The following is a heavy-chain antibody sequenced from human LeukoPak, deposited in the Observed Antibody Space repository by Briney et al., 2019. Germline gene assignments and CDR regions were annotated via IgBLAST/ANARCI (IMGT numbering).Heavy chain of an antibody. J-gene: IGHJ4*02. CDR2: IYYSGTT. V-gene: IGHV4-31*03. Sequence: PSQTLSLTCTVSGGSIRTSGNYWSWIRHHPGKGLEWMGCIYYSGTTYDSPSLKSRLTVSVDTSKNQFFLDPTSVTAADTAVYYCARLVYGNGWQIDYWGRGTLVTVSS. D-gene: IGHD2-8*01. CDR1: GGSIRTSGNY. CDR3: ARLVYGNGWQIDY.